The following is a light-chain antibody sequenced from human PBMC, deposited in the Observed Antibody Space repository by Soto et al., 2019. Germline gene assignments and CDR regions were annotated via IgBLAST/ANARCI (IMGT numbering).Light chain of an antibody. CDR3: QKYNSAPHT. V-gene: IGKV1-27*01. Sequence: DIQMTQTPSTLCASVGDRVTITCRASQSISGWLAWYQQKPGKAPKLLIYAASTLQSGVPSRFSGSGSGTAFTLTISSLQPEDVATYYCQKYNSAPHTFGGGTKVDIK. CDR1: QSISGW. J-gene: IGKJ4*01. CDR2: AAS.